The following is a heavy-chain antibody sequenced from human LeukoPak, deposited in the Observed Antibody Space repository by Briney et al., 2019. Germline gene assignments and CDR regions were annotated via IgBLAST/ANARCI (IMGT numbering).Heavy chain of an antibody. J-gene: IGHJ4*02. CDR2: ISSSGSTI. CDR3: ARDPTRNRGLAYPGYAIPY. CDR1: GFTFSDYY. D-gene: IGHD5-24*01. Sequence: PGGSLRLSCAASGFTFSDYYMSWIRQAPGKGLEWVSYISSSGSTIYYADSVKGRFTISRDNAKNSLYLQMNSLGAEDTAVYYCARDPTRNRGLAYPGYAIPYWGQGTLVTVSS. V-gene: IGHV3-11*04.